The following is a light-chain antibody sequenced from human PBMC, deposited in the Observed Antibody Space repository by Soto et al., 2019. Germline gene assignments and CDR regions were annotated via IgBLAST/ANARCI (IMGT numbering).Light chain of an antibody. CDR2: DVI. CDR1: SSDVGGYNF. V-gene: IGLV2-14*01. Sequence: QSALTQPASASGSPGQSITISCTGTSSDVGGYNFVSWYQQHPGKAPKLMIYDVINRPSGVSNLFSGSKSGNTASLTISGLQAEDAADYYCSSYTISSTFVFGTGTKLTVL. CDR3: SSYTISSTFV. J-gene: IGLJ1*01.